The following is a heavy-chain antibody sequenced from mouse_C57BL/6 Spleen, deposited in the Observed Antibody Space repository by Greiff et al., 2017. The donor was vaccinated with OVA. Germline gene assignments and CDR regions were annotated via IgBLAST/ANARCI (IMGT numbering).Heavy chain of an antibody. D-gene: IGHD2-5*01. CDR1: GYTFTDYY. CDR3: AYSNSILYAMDY. J-gene: IGHJ4*01. Sequence: EVKLQQSGPELVKPGASVKISCKASGYTFTDYYMNWVKQSHGKSLEWIGDINPNNGGTSYNQKFKGKATLTVDKSYSTAYMELRSLTSEDSAVYYCAYSNSILYAMDYWGQGTSVTVSS. V-gene: IGHV1-26*01. CDR2: INPNNGGT.